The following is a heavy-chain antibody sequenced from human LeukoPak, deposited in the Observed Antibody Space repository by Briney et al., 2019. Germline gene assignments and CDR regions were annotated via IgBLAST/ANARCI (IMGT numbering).Heavy chain of an antibody. V-gene: IGHV4-30-4*07. Sequence: PSETLSLTCAVSGGSISSSAYSWNWIRQPPGKGLEWIGYAYYSGSAYYNPSLESRVSIAVDRSKNQFSLKLNSVTAADTAVYYCARSGWFGEASMLWGQGTLVTVSS. D-gene: IGHD3-10*01. CDR3: ARSGWFGEASML. J-gene: IGHJ4*02. CDR1: GGSISSSAYS. CDR2: AYYSGSA.